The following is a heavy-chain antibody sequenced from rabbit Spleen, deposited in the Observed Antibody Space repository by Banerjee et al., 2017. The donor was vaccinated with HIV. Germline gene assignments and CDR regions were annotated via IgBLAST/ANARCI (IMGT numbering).Heavy chain of an antibody. Sequence: QEQLVESGGGLVQPGGSLKLSCKASGFDFSNYGVSWVRQAPGKGLEWIGYIEPIFGNTYYANWVNGRFTISSHNAQNTVDLQMNSLTAADTATYFCVRDQARMLDLWGPGTLVTVS. J-gene: IGHJ4*01. CDR1: GFDFSNYG. V-gene: IGHV1S8*01. CDR2: IEPIFGNT. CDR3: VRDQARMLDL.